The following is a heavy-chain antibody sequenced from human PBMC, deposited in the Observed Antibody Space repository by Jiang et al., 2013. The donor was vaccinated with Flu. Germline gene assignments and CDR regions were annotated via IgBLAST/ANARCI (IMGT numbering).Heavy chain of an antibody. Sequence: SSVKVSCKASGGTFSSYAISWARQAPGQGLEWMGGIIPIFGTANYAQKFQGRVTITADESTSTAYMELSSLRSEDTAVYYCAREPLGSSWSLDYWGQGTLVTVSS. J-gene: IGHJ4*02. V-gene: IGHV1-69*01. CDR2: IIPIFGTA. CDR1: GGTFSSYA. CDR3: AREPLGSSWSLDY. D-gene: IGHD6-13*01.